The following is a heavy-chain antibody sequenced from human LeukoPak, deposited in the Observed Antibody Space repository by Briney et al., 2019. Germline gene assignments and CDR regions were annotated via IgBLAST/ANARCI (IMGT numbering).Heavy chain of an antibody. Sequence: ASVKVSCKASGYTFTSYGISWVRQAPGQGLEWMGWIGAYNGNTNYAQKLQGRVTMTTDTSASTAYMELRSLRSDDTAVYYCARFAYCSGGSCYSRYYYYYGMDVWGQGTTVTVSS. CDR3: ARFAYCSGGSCYSRYYYYYGMDV. D-gene: IGHD2-15*01. CDR1: GYTFTSYG. J-gene: IGHJ6*02. V-gene: IGHV1-18*01. CDR2: IGAYNGNT.